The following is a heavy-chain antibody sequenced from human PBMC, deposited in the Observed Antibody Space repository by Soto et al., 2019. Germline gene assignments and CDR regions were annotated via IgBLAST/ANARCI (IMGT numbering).Heavy chain of an antibody. CDR2: IWYDGSNK. D-gene: IGHD3-3*01. CDR1: GFTFSSYG. J-gene: IGHJ6*02. V-gene: IGHV3-33*01. CDR3: ARVSKYDFWSGYSNYGMDV. Sequence: GSLRLSCAASGFTFSSYGMHWVRQAPGKGLEWVAVIWYDGSNKYYADSVKGRFTISRDNSKNTLYLQMNSLRAEDTAVYYCARVSKYDFWSGYSNYGMDVWGQGTTVTVSS.